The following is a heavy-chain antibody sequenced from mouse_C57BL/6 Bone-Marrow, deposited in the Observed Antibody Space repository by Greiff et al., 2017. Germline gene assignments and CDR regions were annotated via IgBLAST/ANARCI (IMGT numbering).Heavy chain of an antibody. CDR3: ARRDYYGSSLFDY. Sequence: EVQLLQSVAELVRPGASVKLSCTASGFNIKNTYMPWVKQRPEQGLEWIGRIDPAIGNTQYPPKFQGKGTITADTSSNTAYLQLSSLTSEDTAIYYCARRDYYGSSLFDYWGQGTTLTVSS. V-gene: IGHV14-3*01. J-gene: IGHJ2*01. D-gene: IGHD1-1*01. CDR2: IDPAIGNT. CDR1: GFNIKNTY.